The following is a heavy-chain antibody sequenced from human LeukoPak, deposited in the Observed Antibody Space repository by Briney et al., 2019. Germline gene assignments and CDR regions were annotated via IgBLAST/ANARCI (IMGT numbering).Heavy chain of an antibody. Sequence: ASVKVSCMASGYTFTGYYMHWVRQAPGQGLEWMGRINPNSGGTNYAQKFQGRVTMTRDTSISTAYMELSRLRSDDTAVYYCARDRWPSGSTHLDYWGQGTLVTVSS. CDR3: ARDRWPSGSTHLDY. J-gene: IGHJ4*02. CDR1: GYTFTGYY. D-gene: IGHD5-24*01. CDR2: INPNSGGT. V-gene: IGHV1-2*06.